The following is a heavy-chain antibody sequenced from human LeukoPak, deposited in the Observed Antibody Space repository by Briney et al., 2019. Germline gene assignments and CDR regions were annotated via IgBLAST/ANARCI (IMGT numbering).Heavy chain of an antibody. Sequence: GGTLRLSCAASGFTFSSYGMSWVRQAPGKGLEWVSAISGSGGSTYYADSVKGRFTISRDNSKNTLYLQMNSLRAEDTAVYYCAKSGYSSSWSNAAVYNWFDPWGQGTLVTVSS. CDR2: ISGSGGST. J-gene: IGHJ5*02. CDR3: AKSGYSSSWSNAAVYNWFDP. D-gene: IGHD6-13*01. CDR1: GFTFSSYG. V-gene: IGHV3-23*01.